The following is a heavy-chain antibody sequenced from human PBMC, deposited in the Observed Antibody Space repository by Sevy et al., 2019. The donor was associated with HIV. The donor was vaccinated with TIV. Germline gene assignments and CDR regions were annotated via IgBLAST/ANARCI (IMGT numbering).Heavy chain of an antibody. CDR3: ARDVAAGDF. CDR1: GFTFTRYW. J-gene: IGHJ4*02. CDR2: INEDGSEK. D-gene: IGHD2-21*01. Sequence: GGSLGLSCAASGFTFTRYWMSWVRQAPGKGLEWVANINEDGSEKYYVDSVKGRFTISRDNARKSLHLQMNSLRAEDTAIYYCARDVAAGDFWGQGTLVTVSS. V-gene: IGHV3-7*01.